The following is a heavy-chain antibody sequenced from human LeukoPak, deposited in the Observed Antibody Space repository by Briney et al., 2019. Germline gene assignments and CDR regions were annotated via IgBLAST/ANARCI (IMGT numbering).Heavy chain of an antibody. V-gene: IGHV4-59*01. CDR3: ARKSFHSSSYDF. CDR2: IYYSRST. D-gene: IGHD6-13*01. J-gene: IGHJ4*02. CDR1: GGSISSYY. Sequence: SETLSLTCTVSGGSISSYYWSWIRQPPGKGLEWIGYIYYSRSTNCNPSLKSRVTISVDTSKNQFSLKLSSVTAADTAVYYCARKSFHSSSYDFWGQGTLVTVSS.